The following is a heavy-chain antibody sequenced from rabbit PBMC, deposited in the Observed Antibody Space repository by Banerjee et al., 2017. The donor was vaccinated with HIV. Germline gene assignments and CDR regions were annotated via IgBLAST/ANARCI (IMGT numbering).Heavy chain of an antibody. CDR3: ARGGVGTTYPYGGMDL. CDR2: IYAGSSGSI. V-gene: IGHV1S45*01. D-gene: IGHD8-1*01. J-gene: IGHJ6*01. CDR1: GFSFSSRHW. Sequence: QEQLEESGGDLVKPEGSLTLTCTASGFSFSSRHWICWVRQAPGKGLEWIACIYAGSSGSIYYASWAKGRFTISKTSSTTVTLQMTSLTAADTATYFCARGGVGTTYPYGGMDLWGPGTLVTVS.